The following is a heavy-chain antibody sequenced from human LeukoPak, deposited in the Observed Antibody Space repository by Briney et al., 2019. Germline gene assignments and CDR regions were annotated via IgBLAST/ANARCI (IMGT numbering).Heavy chain of an antibody. CDR3: ARFLHGSGSYFFDY. V-gene: IGHV3-NL1*01. Sequence: PGTSLRLSCAASGFSFSTYGMHWVRQAPGKGLVWVSVIYSGGSTYYADSVKGRFTISRDNSKNTLYLQMNSLRAEDTAVYYCARFLHGSGSYFFDYWGQGTLVTVSS. CDR1: GFSFSTYG. CDR2: IYSGGST. D-gene: IGHD3-10*01. J-gene: IGHJ4*02.